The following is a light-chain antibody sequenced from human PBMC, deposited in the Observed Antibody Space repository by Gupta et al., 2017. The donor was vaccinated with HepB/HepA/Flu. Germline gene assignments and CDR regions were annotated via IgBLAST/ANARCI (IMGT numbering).Light chain of an antibody. V-gene: IGKV3-15*01. Sequence: IVLTQSPATLSVSPGERATLSCRASQSVSSSLAWYQLKAGQAPRLLIHGASTRATGIPARFSGSGSGTEFTLTISSLQSEDFAVYYCQQYNSWPLTFGQGTKLEI. CDR2: GAS. CDR3: QQYNSWPLT. CDR1: QSVSSS. J-gene: IGKJ2*01.